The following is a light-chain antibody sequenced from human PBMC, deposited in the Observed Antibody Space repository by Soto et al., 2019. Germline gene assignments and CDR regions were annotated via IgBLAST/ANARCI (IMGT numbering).Light chain of an antibody. CDR2: DAS. CDR3: QQYDNLPFT. V-gene: IGKV1-33*01. Sequence: DIQMTQSPSSLSASVGDRVTITCQASQDISNYLNWYQQKPGKAPKLLIYDASNLETGVPSRFSASGSGTDFTFTISSLQPEDIATYYCQQYDNLPFTLGPGTKVDIK. J-gene: IGKJ3*01. CDR1: QDISNY.